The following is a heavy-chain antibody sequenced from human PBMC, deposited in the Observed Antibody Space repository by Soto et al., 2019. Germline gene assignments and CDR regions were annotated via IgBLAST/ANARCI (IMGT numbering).Heavy chain of an antibody. D-gene: IGHD4-17*01. V-gene: IGHV4-59*08. CDR3: ARHETLDGDYDY. J-gene: IGHJ4*02. CDR1: GGSISSYY. Sequence: QVQLQESGPGLVKPSETLSLTCTVSGGSISSYYWSWIRQPPGKGLEWIGYIYYSVSTNYNPSLKSRVTISVDTSKKQFSLKLSYVTAADTAVYYCARHETLDGDYDYWGQGTLVTVSS. CDR2: IYYSVST.